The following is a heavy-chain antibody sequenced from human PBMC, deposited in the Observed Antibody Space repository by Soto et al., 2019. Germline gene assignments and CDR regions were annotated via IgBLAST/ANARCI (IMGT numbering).Heavy chain of an antibody. Sequence: QVQLQESGPGPVKPSQTLSLTCTVSGGSINSGGYCWSWIRQHPGKGLDWIGCISYGGSTSYNPSLKSRVTISVDTSKNQCSLRLASVTAADTAVYYCSRGILVWGQGALITVSS. CDR3: SRGILV. J-gene: IGHJ4*02. V-gene: IGHV4-31*03. D-gene: IGHD5-18*01. CDR2: ISYGGST. CDR1: GGSINSGGYC.